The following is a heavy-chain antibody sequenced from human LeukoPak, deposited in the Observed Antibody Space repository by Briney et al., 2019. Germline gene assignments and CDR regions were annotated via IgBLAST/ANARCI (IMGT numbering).Heavy chain of an antibody. CDR3: ARAPLGVHGPFDY. D-gene: IGHD3-10*01. CDR1: GGSISSYY. J-gene: IGHJ4*02. CDR2: IYTSGST. V-gene: IGHV4-4*07. Sequence: SETLSLTCTVSGGSISSYYWSWIRQPAGKGLEWIGRIYTSGSTNYNPSLKSRVTISIDTSRNQFSLKVNSVTAADTAVYYCARAPLGVHGPFDYWGQGAQVTVSS.